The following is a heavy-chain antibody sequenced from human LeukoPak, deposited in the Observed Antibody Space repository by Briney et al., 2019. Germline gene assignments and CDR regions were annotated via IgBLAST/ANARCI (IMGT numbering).Heavy chain of an antibody. J-gene: IGHJ4*02. D-gene: IGHD3-10*01. CDR2: INPNGGGT. CDR1: GYTFINYY. Sequence: ASVKVSCRASGYTFINYYMHWVRQAPGQGLEWMGWINPNGGGTKYEQKFQGRVTMTRDTSVSTAYMELSSLRSDDTAVYYCARATYYGSAFDYGGQGTLVTVSS. CDR3: ARATYYGSAFDY. V-gene: IGHV1-2*02.